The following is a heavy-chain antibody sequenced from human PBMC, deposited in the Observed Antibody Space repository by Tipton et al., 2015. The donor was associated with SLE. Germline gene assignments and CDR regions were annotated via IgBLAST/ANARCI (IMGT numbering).Heavy chain of an antibody. J-gene: IGHJ6*02. V-gene: IGHV4-38-2*02. CDR2: IYHSGST. Sequence: TLSLTCTVSVYSISSGYFWGWIRQPPGKGLEWIGSIYHSGSTYYNPSLKSRVTISVDTSKNQFSLKVSSVTAADTAVYYCARVSDYYYGMDVWGQGTTVTVSS. CDR1: VYSISSGYF. CDR3: ARVSDYYYGMDV.